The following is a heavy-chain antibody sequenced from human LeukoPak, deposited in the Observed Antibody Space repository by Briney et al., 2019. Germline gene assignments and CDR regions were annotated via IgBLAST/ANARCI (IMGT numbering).Heavy chain of an antibody. CDR1: GYTFTSYG. D-gene: IGHD3-22*01. CDR3: ARGGTYYYDSSGYYYWFDP. J-gene: IGHJ5*02. V-gene: IGHV1-18*01. Sequence: ASVKVSCKASGYTFTSYGISWVRQAPGQGLEWMGWISAYNGNTNYAQKLQGRVTTTTDTSTSTAYMELRSLRSDDTAVYYCARGGTYYYDSSGYYYWFDPWGQGTLVTVSS. CDR2: ISAYNGNT.